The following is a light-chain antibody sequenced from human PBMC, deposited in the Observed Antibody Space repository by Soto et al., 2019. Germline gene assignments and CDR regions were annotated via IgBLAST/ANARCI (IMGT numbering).Light chain of an antibody. CDR1: QSVGSS. J-gene: IGKJ2*01. CDR3: QQYINWPVYT. Sequence: EIVMTQSPATLSVSPGEGATLSCRASQSVGSSLAWYQQKPGQAPRLLIYGAFTRVTGIPARFSGSGSGTEFTLTIRSLQSEDFAVYYCQQYINWPVYTFGQGTKLEIK. CDR2: GAF. V-gene: IGKV3-15*01.